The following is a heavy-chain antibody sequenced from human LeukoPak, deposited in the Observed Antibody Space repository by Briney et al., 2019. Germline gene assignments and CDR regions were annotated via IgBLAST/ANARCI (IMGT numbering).Heavy chain of an antibody. CDR3: ARVQREARPNYYMDV. Sequence: SETLSLTCTVSGGSISSSSYYWSWIRQPAGKGLEWIGRIYTSGSTNYNPSLKSRVTMSVDTSKNQFSLKLSSVTAADTAVYYCARVQREARPNYYMDVWGKGTTVTVSS. D-gene: IGHD1-26*01. J-gene: IGHJ6*03. CDR1: GGSISSSSYY. CDR2: IYTSGST. V-gene: IGHV4-61*02.